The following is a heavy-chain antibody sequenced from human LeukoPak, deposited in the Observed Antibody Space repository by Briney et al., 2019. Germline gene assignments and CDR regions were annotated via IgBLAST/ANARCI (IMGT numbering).Heavy chain of an antibody. CDR2: INPNSGGT. D-gene: IGHD6-19*01. CDR3: ARENNPGIAVAGTTPFDY. J-gene: IGHJ4*02. CDR1: GYTFTGYY. V-gene: IGHV1-2*02. Sequence: ASVKVSCKASGYTFTGYYMHWVRQAPGQGLEWMGWINPNSGGTNYAQKFQGRVTMTRDTSISTAYMELSRLRSDDTAVYYCARENNPGIAVAGTTPFDYWGQGTLVTVSS.